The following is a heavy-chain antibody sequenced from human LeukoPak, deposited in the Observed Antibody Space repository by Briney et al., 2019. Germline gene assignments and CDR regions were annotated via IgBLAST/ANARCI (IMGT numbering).Heavy chain of an antibody. CDR1: GLTFSSYG. CDR3: AKGPGSYYAPFDY. V-gene: IGHV3-23*01. J-gene: IGHJ4*02. CDR2: ISSSGGNT. D-gene: IGHD3-10*01. Sequence: GGSLRLSCAASGLTFSSYGMSWVRKAPGKGLEWVSAISSSGGNTYYADSVKGRFTISRDNSKNTLYLQMKGLRAEDTAVYYCAKGPGSYYAPFDYWGQGTLVTVSS.